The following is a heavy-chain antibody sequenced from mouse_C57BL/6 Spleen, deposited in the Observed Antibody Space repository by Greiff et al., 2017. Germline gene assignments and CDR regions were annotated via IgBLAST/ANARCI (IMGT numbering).Heavy chain of an antibody. V-gene: IGHV5-17*01. CDR3: AGGNYWFAY. D-gene: IGHD2-1*01. J-gene: IGHJ3*01. CDR2: ISSGSSTI. Sequence: EVKLVESGGGLVKPGGSLKLSCAASGFTFSDYGMHWVRQAPEKGLEWVAYISSGSSTIYYADTVKGRFTISRYNAKNTLFLQMTSLRSEDTAMYYCAGGNYWFAYWGQGTLVTVSA. CDR1: GFTFSDYG.